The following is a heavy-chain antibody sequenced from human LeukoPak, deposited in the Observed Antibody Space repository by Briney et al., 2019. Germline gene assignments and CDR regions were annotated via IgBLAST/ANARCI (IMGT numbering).Heavy chain of an antibody. J-gene: IGHJ5*02. D-gene: IGHD2-2*01. CDR1: GYTFTGYY. CDR3: ARMGPGYCSSTSCYPWFDP. CDR2: INPNSGGT. V-gene: IGHV1-2*02. Sequence: GASVKVSCKASGYTFTGYYTHWVRQAPGQGLEWMGWINPNSGGTSYAQKFQGRVTMTRDTSISTAYMELSRLRSDDTAVYYCARMGPGYCSSTSCYPWFDPWGQGTLVTVSS.